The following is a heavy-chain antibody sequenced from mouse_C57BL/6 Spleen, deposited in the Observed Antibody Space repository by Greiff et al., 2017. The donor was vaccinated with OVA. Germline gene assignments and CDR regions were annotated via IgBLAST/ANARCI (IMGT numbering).Heavy chain of an antibody. CDR1: GYTFTSYT. D-gene: IGHD1-1*01. J-gene: IGHJ1*03. V-gene: IGHV1-4*01. CDR3: ARPSTVVATPTEYFDV. Sequence: QVQLKESGAELARPGASVKMSCKASGYTFTSYTMHWVKQRPGQGLEWIGYINPSSGYTKYNQKFKDKATLTADKSSSTAYMQLSSLTSEDSAVYYCARPSTVVATPTEYFDVWGTGTTVTVSS. CDR2: INPSSGYT.